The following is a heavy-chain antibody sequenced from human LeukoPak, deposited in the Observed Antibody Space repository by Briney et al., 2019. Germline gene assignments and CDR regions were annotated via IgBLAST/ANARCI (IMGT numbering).Heavy chain of an antibody. CDR3: ARDSPPPIAAVPIAALGY. V-gene: IGHV7-4-1*02. Sequence: ASVTVSCKASGYTFTSYAMNWVRQAPGQGLEWMGWINTNTGNPTYAQGFTGRFVFSLDTSVSTAYLQISSLRAEDTAVYYCARDSPPPIAAVPIAALGYWGQGTLVTVSS. CDR1: GYTFTSYA. J-gene: IGHJ4*02. CDR2: INTNTGNP. D-gene: IGHD6-13*01.